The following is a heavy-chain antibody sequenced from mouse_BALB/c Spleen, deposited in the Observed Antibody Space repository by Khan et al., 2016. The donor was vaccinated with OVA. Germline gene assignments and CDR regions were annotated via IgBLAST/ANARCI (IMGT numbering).Heavy chain of an antibody. J-gene: IGHJ3*01. V-gene: IGHV14-1*02. Sequence: VQLQQSGAELVRPGALVRLSCKSSGFNIKDYYIHWVKQRPEQGLEWIGWIDPENGETVYDPKFQGKASMTAATSSNTAYLQRSSLTSEDTAVYYCARSGYSAWFSYWGQGTLVTVSA. CDR2: IDPENGET. CDR1: GFNIKDYY. CDR3: ARSGYSAWFSY.